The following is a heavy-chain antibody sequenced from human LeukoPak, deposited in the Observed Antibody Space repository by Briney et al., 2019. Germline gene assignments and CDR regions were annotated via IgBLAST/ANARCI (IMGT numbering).Heavy chain of an antibody. D-gene: IGHD6-19*01. Sequence: HPGGSLRLSCAASGFTFKNYAMSWVRQAPGKGLEWVSVISGSGGSTHNADSVNGRFTISRDNSKNTLYLQMNSLRAEDTAVYYCAKDAEQWLVSPYFQHWGQGTLVTVSS. J-gene: IGHJ1*01. CDR1: GFTFKNYA. CDR2: ISGSGGST. V-gene: IGHV3-23*01. CDR3: AKDAEQWLVSPYFQH.